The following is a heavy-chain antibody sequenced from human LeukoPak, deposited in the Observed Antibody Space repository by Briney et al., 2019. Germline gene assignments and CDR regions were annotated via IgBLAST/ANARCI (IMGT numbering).Heavy chain of an antibody. V-gene: IGHV4-39*01. D-gene: IGHD3-22*01. CDR1: GGSISSSSYY. Sequence: SETLSLTCTVSGGSISSSSYYWGWIRQPPGKGLEWIGSIYYSGSTYYNPSLKSRVTISVDTSKSQFSLKLSSVTAADTAVYYRARLLYDSTGPPGYWGQGTLVTVSS. J-gene: IGHJ4*02. CDR3: ARLLYDSTGPPGY. CDR2: IYYSGST.